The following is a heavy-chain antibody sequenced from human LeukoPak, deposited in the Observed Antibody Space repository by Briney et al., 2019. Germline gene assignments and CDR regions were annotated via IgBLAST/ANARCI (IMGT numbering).Heavy chain of an antibody. CDR3: ARKLRKSGTTWHFDY. CDR2: IYYSGST. Sequence: PSETLSLTCTVSGGSISSGGYYWSWIRQHPGKGLEWIGYIYYSGSTYYNPSLKSRVTISVDTSKNQFSLKLKSVTAADTAVYFCARKLRKSGTTWHFDYWGQGTLVTVSS. D-gene: IGHD1-7*01. CDR1: GGSISSGGYY. V-gene: IGHV4-31*03. J-gene: IGHJ4*02.